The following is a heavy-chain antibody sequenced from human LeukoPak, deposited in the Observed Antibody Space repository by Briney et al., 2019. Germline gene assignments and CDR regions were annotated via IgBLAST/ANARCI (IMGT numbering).Heavy chain of an antibody. CDR1: GGSISSSFY. J-gene: IGHJ4*02. Sequence: SETLSLTCTVSGGSISSSFYWGWIRQPPGQGLEWIGSTYYSGSTYSNLSLKSRVTISVDTSKNQFSLKLSSVTAADTAVYYCARSPGDYFDYWGQGTLVTVSS. V-gene: IGHV4-39*01. CDR2: TYYSGST. CDR3: ARSPGDYFDY. D-gene: IGHD4-17*01.